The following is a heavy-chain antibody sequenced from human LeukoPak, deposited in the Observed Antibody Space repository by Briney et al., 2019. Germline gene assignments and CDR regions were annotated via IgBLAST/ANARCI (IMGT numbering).Heavy chain of an antibody. CDR2: ISSSSSYI. J-gene: IGHJ4*02. D-gene: IGHD6-19*01. CDR3: ARDQPGYSSAIDY. Sequence: PGESLRLSCAASGFTFSSYSMNWVRQAPGKGLEWVSSISSSSSYIYYADSVKGRFTISRDNAKNSLYLQMNSLRAEDTAVYYCARDQPGYSSAIDYWGQGTLVTVSS. CDR1: GFTFSSYS. V-gene: IGHV3-21*01.